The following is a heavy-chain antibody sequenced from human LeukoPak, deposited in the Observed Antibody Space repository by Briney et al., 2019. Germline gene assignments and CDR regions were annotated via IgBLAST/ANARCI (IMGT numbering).Heavy chain of an antibody. D-gene: IGHD3-22*01. Sequence: GGSLRLSCAASGFTFDDYAMHWVRQAPGKGLEWVSGISWNSGSIGYADSVKGRFTISRDNSKNTLYLQMNSLRAEDTAVYYCAKKLSGYYYGLLDYWGQGTLVTVSS. CDR2: ISWNSGSI. CDR3: AKKLSGYYYGLLDY. V-gene: IGHV3-9*01. J-gene: IGHJ4*02. CDR1: GFTFDDYA.